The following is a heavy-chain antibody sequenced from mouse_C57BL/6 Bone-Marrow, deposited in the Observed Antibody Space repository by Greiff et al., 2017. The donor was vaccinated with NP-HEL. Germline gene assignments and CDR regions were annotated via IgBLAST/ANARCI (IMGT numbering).Heavy chain of an antibody. D-gene: IGHD1-1*01. V-gene: IGHV5-17*01. CDR2: ISSGSSTI. CDR3: ARCYKGYFDY. J-gene: IGHJ2*01. Sequence: DVQLQESGGGLVKPGGSLKLSCAASGFTFSDYGMHWVRQAPEKGLEWVAYISSGSSTIYYADTVKGRFTISRDNAKNTLFLQLTSLRSEDTAMYYCARCYKGYFDYWGQGTTLTVSS. CDR1: GFTFSDYG.